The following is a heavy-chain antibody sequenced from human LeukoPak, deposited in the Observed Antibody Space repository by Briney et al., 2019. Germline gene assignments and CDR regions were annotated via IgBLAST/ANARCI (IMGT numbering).Heavy chain of an antibody. Sequence: GSLRLSCAASGFTFSSYSMNWVRQAPGKGLEWVSSISSSSSYIYYADSVKGRFTISRDNAKNSLYLQMNSLRAEDTAVYYCAIRITIFGVEEDYWGQGTLVTVSS. V-gene: IGHV3-21*01. CDR1: GFTFSSYS. CDR2: ISSSSSYI. D-gene: IGHD3-3*01. J-gene: IGHJ4*02. CDR3: AIRITIFGVEEDY.